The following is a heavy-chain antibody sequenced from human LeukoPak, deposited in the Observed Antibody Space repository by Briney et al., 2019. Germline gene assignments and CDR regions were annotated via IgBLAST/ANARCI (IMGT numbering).Heavy chain of an antibody. V-gene: IGHV4-39*01. J-gene: IGHJ4*02. CDR2: IYYNGGT. Sequence: SETLSLTCTVSGGSISSSSYYWGWIRQPPGKGLEWIGTIYYNGGTYYNPPLKSRVTMSVDTSKNQFSLKLSSVTAADTAVYYCARQGSGYFDYWGQGTLVTVSS. D-gene: IGHD3-22*01. CDR3: ARQGSGYFDY. CDR1: GGSISSSSYY.